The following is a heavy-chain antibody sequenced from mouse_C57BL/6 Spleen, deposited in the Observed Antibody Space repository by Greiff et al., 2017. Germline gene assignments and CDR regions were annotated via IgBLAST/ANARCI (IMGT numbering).Heavy chain of an antibody. CDR3: ARDGYYGSSYGYFDV. J-gene: IGHJ1*03. Sequence: EVKVEESGGGLVKPGGSLKLSCAASGFTFSSYAMSWVRQTPEKRLEWVATISDGGSYTYYPDNVKGRFTISRDNAKNNLYLQMSHLKSEDTAMYDCARDGYYGSSYGYFDVWGTGTTVTVSS. V-gene: IGHV5-4*01. CDR1: GFTFSSYA. CDR2: ISDGGSYT. D-gene: IGHD1-1*01.